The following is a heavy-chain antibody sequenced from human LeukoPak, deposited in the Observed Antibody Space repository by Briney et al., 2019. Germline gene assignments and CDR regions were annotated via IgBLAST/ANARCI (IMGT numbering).Heavy chain of an antibody. J-gene: IGHJ4*02. CDR1: GGSISSSSYY. V-gene: IGHV4-39*01. Sequence: SETQSLTCTVSGGSISSSSYYWGWIRQPPGKGLEWIGGISYSGSTYYNPSLKSRVTMSVDTSTNHFSLKLSSVTAADTAVYYCARQGGGRYFDWFSPYYFDYWGQGTLVTVSS. D-gene: IGHD3-9*01. CDR2: ISYSGST. CDR3: ARQGGGRYFDWFSPYYFDY.